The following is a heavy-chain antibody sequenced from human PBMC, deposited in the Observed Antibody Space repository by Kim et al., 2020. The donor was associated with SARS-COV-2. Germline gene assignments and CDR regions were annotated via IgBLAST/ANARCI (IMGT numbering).Heavy chain of an antibody. D-gene: IGHD3-3*01. Sequence: SLQSRVTISVDTSKNQFSLKLGSVTAAETAVYYCARGRITIFGVVTQFDPWGQGTLVTVSS. V-gene: IGHV4-31*02. CDR3: ARGRITIFGVVTQFDP. J-gene: IGHJ5*02.